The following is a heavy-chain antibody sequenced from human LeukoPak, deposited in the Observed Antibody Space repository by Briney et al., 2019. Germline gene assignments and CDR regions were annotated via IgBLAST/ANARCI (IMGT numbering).Heavy chain of an antibody. CDR1: GGSISSGDYY. J-gene: IGHJ4*02. D-gene: IGHD3-10*01. CDR3: ARTLTDYYYGSGSYLDY. V-gene: IGHV4-30-4*08. Sequence: SETLSLTCTVSGGSISSGDYYWSWIRQPPGQGLEWIGYLYYSGSTYYNPSLKSRVRISIDTSKTQFSLKLSSVTAADTVVYYCARTLTDYYYGSGSYLDYWGQGTLVTVSS. CDR2: LYYSGST.